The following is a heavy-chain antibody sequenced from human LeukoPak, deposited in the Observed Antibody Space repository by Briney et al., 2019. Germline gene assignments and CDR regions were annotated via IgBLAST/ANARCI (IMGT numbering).Heavy chain of an antibody. J-gene: IGHJ3*02. Sequence: PGGSLRLSCAASGFTFSSYSMNWVRQAPGKGLEWVSYISRSSSNIYYADSVEGRFTISRDNAKNFLHLQMNSLRDEDTAMYYCARDNFDAFDIWGQGTMVTVS. D-gene: IGHD1-20*01. CDR1: GFTFSSYS. CDR3: ARDNFDAFDI. V-gene: IGHV3-48*02. CDR2: ISRSSSNI.